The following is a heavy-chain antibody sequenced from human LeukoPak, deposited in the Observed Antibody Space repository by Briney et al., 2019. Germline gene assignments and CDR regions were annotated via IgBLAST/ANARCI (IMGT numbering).Heavy chain of an antibody. CDR1: GFTFSSYE. J-gene: IGHJ6*04. D-gene: IGHD3-10*02. Sequence: PGGSLRLSCAASGFTFSSYEMNWVRQVPGKGLEWVSYISSSGSTIYYADSVKGRFTISRDNAKNSLYPQMNSLRAEDTAVYYCAELGITMIGGVWGKGTTVTISS. CDR3: AELGITMIGGV. V-gene: IGHV3-48*03. CDR2: ISSSGSTI.